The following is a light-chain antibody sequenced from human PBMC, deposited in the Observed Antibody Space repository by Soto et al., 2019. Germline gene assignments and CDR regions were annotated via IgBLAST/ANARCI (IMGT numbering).Light chain of an antibody. CDR1: QSVNNN. J-gene: IGKJ3*01. CDR2: SAS. CDR3: QQYNKWPLT. V-gene: IGKV3-15*01. Sequence: EIVMTQSPVTLSVSPVERATLSVTASQSVNNNVAWYQQKPGHTPRLLIYSASIGATGTPARFSGSGSGSDFTLTISSLQSEDFAVYYCQQYNKWPLTFGPGTKVDIK.